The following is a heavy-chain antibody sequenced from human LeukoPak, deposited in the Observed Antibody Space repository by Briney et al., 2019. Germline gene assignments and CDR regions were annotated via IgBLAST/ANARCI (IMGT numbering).Heavy chain of an antibody. J-gene: IGHJ4*02. CDR2: ISGSGGST. CDR3: AKALSRTELDY. CDR1: GFTVSSNY. Sequence: GGSLRLSCAASGFTVSSNYMSWVRQAPGKGLEWVSAISGSGGSTYYADSVKGRFTISRDNSKNTLYLQMNSLRAEDTAVYYCAKALSRTELDYWGQGTLVTVSS. D-gene: IGHD1-26*01. V-gene: IGHV3-23*01.